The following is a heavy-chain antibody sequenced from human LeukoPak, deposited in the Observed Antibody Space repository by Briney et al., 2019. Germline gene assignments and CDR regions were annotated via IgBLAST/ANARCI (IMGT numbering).Heavy chain of an antibody. D-gene: IGHD1-14*01. J-gene: IGHJ5*02. CDR3: ARVTSRLGWFDP. Sequence: SETLSLTCTVSGYSISSGYYWGWIRPPPGKGLEWIGSISHSGSTYYNPSLKSRVTISVDTSKNQFSLKLRSVTAADTAVYYCARVTSRLGWFDPWGQGTLVTVSS. CDR2: ISHSGST. V-gene: IGHV4-38-2*02. CDR1: GYSISSGYY.